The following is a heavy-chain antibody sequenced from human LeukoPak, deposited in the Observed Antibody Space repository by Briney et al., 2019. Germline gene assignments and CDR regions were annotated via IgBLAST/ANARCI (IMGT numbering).Heavy chain of an antibody. CDR2: IKSKTDGGTT. CDR3: TTARDFWSGYDPYYYYYMDV. V-gene: IGHV3-15*01. D-gene: IGHD3-3*01. Sequence: GGSLRLSCAASGFTFSNAWMSWVRQAPGKGLEWVGRIKSKTDGGTTDYAAPVKGRFTISRDDSKNTLYLQMNSLKTEDTDVYYCTTARDFWSGYDPYYYYYMDVWGKGTTVTVSS. J-gene: IGHJ6*03. CDR1: GFTFSNAW.